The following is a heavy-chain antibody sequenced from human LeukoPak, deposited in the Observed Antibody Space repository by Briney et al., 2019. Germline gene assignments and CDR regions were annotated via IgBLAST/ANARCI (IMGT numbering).Heavy chain of an antibody. D-gene: IGHD3-10*01. CDR3: AKDQNVGLLWFGELLPERNWFDP. Sequence: PGGSLRLSCAASGFTFSSYGMHWVRQAPGKGLEWVAFIRYDGSNKYYADSVKGRFTISRDNSKNTLYLQMNSLRAEDTAVYYCAKDQNVGLLWFGELLPERNWFDPWGQGTLVTVSS. CDR2: IRYDGSNK. V-gene: IGHV3-30*02. CDR1: GFTFSSYG. J-gene: IGHJ5*02.